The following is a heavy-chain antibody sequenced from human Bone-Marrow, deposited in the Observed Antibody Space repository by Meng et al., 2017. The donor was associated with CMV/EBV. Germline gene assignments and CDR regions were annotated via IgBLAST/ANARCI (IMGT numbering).Heavy chain of an antibody. J-gene: IGHJ6*02. CDR2: IWYDGNRK. CDR3: AKVGLGPGNGMDV. CDR1: GFIFNHYG. V-gene: IGHV3-33*06. D-gene: IGHD1-26*01. Sequence: GESLKISCAASGFIFNHYGVHWVRQAPGKGLEWVAVIWYDGNRKYHAESVKGRFTISRDNSKNTLYLQMNSLRVEDTAVYYCAKVGLGPGNGMDVWGQGTTVTVSS.